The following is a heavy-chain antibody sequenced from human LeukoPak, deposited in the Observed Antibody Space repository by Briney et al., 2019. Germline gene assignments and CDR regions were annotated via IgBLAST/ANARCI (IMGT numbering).Heavy chain of an antibody. J-gene: IGHJ4*02. CDR2: VSLTGET. CDR3: ARDPYGVPGYFDY. D-gene: IGHD4-17*01. V-gene: IGHV4-4*02. Sequence: PSETLSLTCGVSGGSISSTNWWSWVRQPPGQGLEWIGEVSLTGETNYNPSLNGRVTMSLDGSRNQLSLTLTSVTAADTAVYYCARDPYGVPGYFDYWGQGTLVTVPS. CDR1: GGSISSTNW.